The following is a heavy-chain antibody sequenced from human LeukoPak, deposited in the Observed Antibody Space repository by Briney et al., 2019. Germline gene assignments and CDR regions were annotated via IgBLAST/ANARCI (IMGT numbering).Heavy chain of an antibody. Sequence: ASVKVSCQTSGYNFKTHAVPWVRQVPGQGLEWMGWISGYNGDTAFAPKFQGKLTMTRDTSTTTAYMELSRLRSDDTAVYYCARSETQYYYDSSGYLFYWGQGTLVTVSS. D-gene: IGHD3-22*01. CDR1: GYNFKTHA. CDR3: ARSETQYYYDSSGYLFY. CDR2: ISGYNGDT. V-gene: IGHV1-18*01. J-gene: IGHJ4*02.